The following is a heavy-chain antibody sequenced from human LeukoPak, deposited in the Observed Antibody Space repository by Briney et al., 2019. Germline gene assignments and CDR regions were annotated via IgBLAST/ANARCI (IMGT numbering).Heavy chain of an antibody. D-gene: IGHD6-6*01. CDR2: INPNSGGT. Sequence: ASVKVSCKASGYTFTGYFIHWVRQAPGQGLEWMGWINPNSGGTNYAQKFQGRVTMTRDTSISTAYMELSSLRSDDTALYYCANQQFASVRAFDYWGQGTLVTVSS. CDR3: ANQQFASVRAFDY. J-gene: IGHJ4*02. CDR1: GYTFTGYF. V-gene: IGHV1-2*02.